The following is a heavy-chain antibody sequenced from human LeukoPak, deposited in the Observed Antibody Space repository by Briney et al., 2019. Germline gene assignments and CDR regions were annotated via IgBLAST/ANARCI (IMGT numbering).Heavy chain of an antibody. J-gene: IGHJ3*01. CDR3: ARFDHVWETHGMDAFDL. Sequence: SETLSLTCAVSGYSISRGYSWGWIRQPPGKGPEWIGNIYHSESTHYNPSLKSRVTISPDTSKNQFSLKLSSVSASDTAVYYCARFDHVWETHGMDAFDLWGQGTMVTVSS. CDR1: GYSISRGYS. D-gene: IGHD3-16*01. CDR2: IYHSEST. V-gene: IGHV4-38-2*01.